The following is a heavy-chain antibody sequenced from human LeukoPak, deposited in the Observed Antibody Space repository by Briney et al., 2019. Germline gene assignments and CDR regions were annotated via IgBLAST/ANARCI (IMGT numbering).Heavy chain of an antibody. CDR3: ASALGATFDY. CDR1: GGSISSGSYY. Sequence: SQTLSLTCTVSGGSISSGSYYWSWIRQPAGKGLEWIGRIYTSGSTNYNPSLKSRVTISVDTSKNQFSLKLSSATAADTAVYYCASALGATFDYWGQGTLVTVSS. CDR2: IYTSGST. J-gene: IGHJ4*02. D-gene: IGHD1-26*01. V-gene: IGHV4-61*02.